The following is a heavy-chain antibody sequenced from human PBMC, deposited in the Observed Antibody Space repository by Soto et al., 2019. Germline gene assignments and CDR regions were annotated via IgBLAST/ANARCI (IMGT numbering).Heavy chain of an antibody. V-gene: IGHV3-48*01. Sequence: EVQLVESGGGLVQPGGSLRLSCAASGFTFSAYSMNWVRQAPGKGLEWVSYISSRTNTIYYADSVQGRFTISRDDAKNSLYLQMDSLRAEDTAVYYCARDRRIAAAADFYFDSWGQRTLVTVSS. J-gene: IGHJ4*02. D-gene: IGHD6-13*01. CDR2: ISSRTNTI. CDR1: GFTFSAYS. CDR3: ARDRRIAAAADFYFDS.